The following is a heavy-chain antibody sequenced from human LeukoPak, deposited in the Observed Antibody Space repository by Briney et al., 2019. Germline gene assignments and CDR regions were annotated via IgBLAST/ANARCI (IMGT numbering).Heavy chain of an antibody. D-gene: IGHD2-15*01. J-gene: IGHJ5*02. CDR1: GASVNSGGYF. CDR3: ASGAATYWFDP. Sequence: SETLSLTCTVSGASVNSGGYFWSWIRQPPGKGLEWIGYIYYTGSTTYNPSLKTRVTISADTSKNQFSLRLTSVTAADTAVYYCASGAATYWFDPWGQGTLVTVSS. CDR2: IYYTGST. V-gene: IGHV4-61*08.